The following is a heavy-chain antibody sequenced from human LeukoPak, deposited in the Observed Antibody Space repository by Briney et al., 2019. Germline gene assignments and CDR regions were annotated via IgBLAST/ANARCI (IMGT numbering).Heavy chain of an antibody. CDR1: GFTFSSYA. CDR2: ISYGGSNK. Sequence: GGSLRLSCAASGFTFSSYAMHWVRQAPGKGLEWVAVISYGGSNKYYADSVKGRFTISRDNSKNTLYLQMNSLRAEDTAVYYCARDSAGSDYYDSSGPGDWGQGTLVTVSS. CDR3: ARDSAGSDYYDSSGPGD. J-gene: IGHJ4*02. V-gene: IGHV3-30*04. D-gene: IGHD3-22*01.